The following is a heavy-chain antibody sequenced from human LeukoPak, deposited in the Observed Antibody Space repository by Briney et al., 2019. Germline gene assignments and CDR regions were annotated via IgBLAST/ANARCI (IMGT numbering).Heavy chain of an antibody. J-gene: IGHJ6*03. D-gene: IGHD6-6*01. CDR2: IYYSGST. CDR3: ARHSRRQHYSSLVYYYMDV. V-gene: IGHV4-39*01. Sequence: SETLSLTCTVSGGSISSSSYYWGWIRQPPGKGLEWIGSIYYSGSTYYNPSLKSRVTISVDTSKNQFSLKLSSVTAADTAVYYCARHSRRQHYSSLVYYYMDVWGKGTTVTVSS. CDR1: GGSISSSSYY.